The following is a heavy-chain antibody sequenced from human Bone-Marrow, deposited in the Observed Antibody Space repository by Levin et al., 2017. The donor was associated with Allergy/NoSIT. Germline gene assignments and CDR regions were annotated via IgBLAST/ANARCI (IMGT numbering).Heavy chain of an antibody. Sequence: GGSLRLSCAASGFTVSVESMSWVRQAPGKGLEWLSIIYSGGDTFYADSVKGRFTISRDNSKNTVYLQMDSLGAEDTAIYYCASNFDYWGQGTLVTVSS. CDR2: IYSGGDT. CDR3: ASNFDY. V-gene: IGHV3-53*01. J-gene: IGHJ4*02. CDR1: GFTVSVES.